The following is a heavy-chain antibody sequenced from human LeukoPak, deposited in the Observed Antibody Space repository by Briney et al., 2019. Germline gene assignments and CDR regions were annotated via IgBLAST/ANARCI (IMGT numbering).Heavy chain of an antibody. V-gene: IGHV4-4*02. CDR1: GGSISSSNW. CDR3: AGVTLSWIQLWYGMDV. Sequence: SETLSLTCAVSGGSISSSNWWSWVRQPPGKGLEWIGEISQSGSTNYNPSLKRRVTISVDKSKNQSSLKLSSVTAADTAVYYCAGVTLSWIQLWYGMDVWGQGTTVTVSS. CDR2: ISQSGST. J-gene: IGHJ6*02. D-gene: IGHD5-18*01.